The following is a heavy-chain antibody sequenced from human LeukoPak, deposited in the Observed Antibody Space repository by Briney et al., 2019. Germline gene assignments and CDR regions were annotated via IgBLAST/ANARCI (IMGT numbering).Heavy chain of an antibody. CDR3: AKDLILWFGEFDY. J-gene: IGHJ4*02. D-gene: IGHD3-10*01. Sequence: GGSLRLSCAASGFTFSSYARSWVRQAPGKGLEWVSAISGSGGSTYYADSVKGRFTISRDNSKNTLYLQMNSLRAEDTAVYYCAKDLILWFGEFDYWGQGTLVTVSS. CDR2: ISGSGGST. CDR1: GFTFSSYA. V-gene: IGHV3-23*01.